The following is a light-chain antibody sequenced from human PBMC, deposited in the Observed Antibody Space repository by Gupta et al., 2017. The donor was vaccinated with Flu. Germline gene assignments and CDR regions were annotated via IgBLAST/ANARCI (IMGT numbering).Light chain of an antibody. Sequence: QSVLTQPPSASRTPGQRVTISCSGGSSNIGSNTVNWYQHLPGTAPKLLIYKFDQRPSGVPDRFSGSKSGTSASLAISGLQSEEAGDYYCEVWDASRNGGAFGGGTKLTVL. J-gene: IGLJ3*02. V-gene: IGLV1-44*01. CDR3: EVWDASRNGGA. CDR1: SSNIGSNT. CDR2: KFD.